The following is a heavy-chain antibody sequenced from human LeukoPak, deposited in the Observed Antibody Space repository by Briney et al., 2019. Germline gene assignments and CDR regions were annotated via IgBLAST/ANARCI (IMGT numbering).Heavy chain of an antibody. J-gene: IGHJ4*02. CDR2: IYTGGST. Sequence: HPGGSLRLSCAPSGFTVSSNYMSWVRQAPGKGLEWVSVIYTGGSTHYAESVKGRFTISRDNSKNTLYLQMNSLRAEDTAVYYCARWVRGYYFDYWGQGTLVTVSS. V-gene: IGHV3-53*01. CDR3: ARWVRGYYFDY. CDR1: GFTVSSNY.